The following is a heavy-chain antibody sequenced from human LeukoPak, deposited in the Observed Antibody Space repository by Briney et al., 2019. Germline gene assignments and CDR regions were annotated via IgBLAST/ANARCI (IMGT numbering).Heavy chain of an antibody. D-gene: IGHD3-10*01. J-gene: IGHJ4*02. CDR1: GFTFSTYS. CDR2: FSSSGSFM. V-gene: IGHV3-21*01. CDR3: ASGVRGVMSHFDY. Sequence: GGSLRLSCAASGFTFSTYSMNWVRQPPGKGVEWVSSFSSSGSFMYYADSVKGRFTISRDNAKNSLYLQMNSLRAEDTAVYYCASGVRGVMSHFDYWGQGTLVTVSS.